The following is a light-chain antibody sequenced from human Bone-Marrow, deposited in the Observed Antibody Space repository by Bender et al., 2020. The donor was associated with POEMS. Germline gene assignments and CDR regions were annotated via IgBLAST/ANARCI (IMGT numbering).Light chain of an antibody. CDR2: EVS. CDR3: SSYTSSSTLV. CDR1: SSDVGGYNY. J-gene: IGLJ2*01. V-gene: IGLV2-14*01. Sequence: SALTQPPSASGSPGQLVTISCTGTSSDVGGYNYVSWYQQHPGKAPKLMIYEVSNRPSGVSNRFSGSKSGNTASLTISGLQAEDEADYYCSSYTSSSTLVFGGGTKLTVL.